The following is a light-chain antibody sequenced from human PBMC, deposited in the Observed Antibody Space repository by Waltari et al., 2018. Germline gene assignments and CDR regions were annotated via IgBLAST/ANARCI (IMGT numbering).Light chain of an antibody. J-gene: IGLJ1*01. V-gene: IGLV2-14*01. CDR1: SRDIGGYHY. CDR3: SSYTRTTPTTYV. CDR2: DVR. Sequence: QSALTQPASVSGSLGQSITISCPGTSRDIGGYHYVSWPQQHPGKAPKLVIYDVRNRPSGVSHRFSGSKSGSTASLTISGLQAEDEADYFCSSYTRTTPTTYVFGTGTKVTVL.